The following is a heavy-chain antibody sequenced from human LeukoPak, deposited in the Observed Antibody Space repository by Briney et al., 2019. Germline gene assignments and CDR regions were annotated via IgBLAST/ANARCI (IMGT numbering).Heavy chain of an antibody. CDR1: GYTLTELS. CDR3: ATSPRWFGELPF. J-gene: IGHJ4*02. CDR2: FDPEDGET. Sequence: ASVKVSCKVSGYTLTELSMHWVRQAPGKGLEWMGGFDPEDGETIYAQKFQGRVTMTEDTSTDTAYMELSSLRSEDTAAYYCATSPRWFGELPFWGQGTLVTVSS. V-gene: IGHV1-24*01. D-gene: IGHD3-10*01.